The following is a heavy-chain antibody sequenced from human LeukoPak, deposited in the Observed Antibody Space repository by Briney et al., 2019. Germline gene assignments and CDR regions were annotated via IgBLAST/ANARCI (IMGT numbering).Heavy chain of an antibody. V-gene: IGHV1-18*01. Sequence: ASVKVSCKASGYTFSSYGISWVRQAPGQGLEWMGWISANNGDTDYAQKFQGRAIMTTDTSTSTAYMEVRSLRSDDTAVYYCARDIAVSNFDYWGQGTLVTVSS. CDR1: GYTFSSYG. CDR2: ISANNGDT. J-gene: IGHJ4*02. D-gene: IGHD6-19*01. CDR3: ARDIAVSNFDY.